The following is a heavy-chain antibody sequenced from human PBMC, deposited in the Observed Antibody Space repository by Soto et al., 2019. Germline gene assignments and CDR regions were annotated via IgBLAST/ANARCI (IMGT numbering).Heavy chain of an antibody. V-gene: IGHV1-46*01. Sequence: VSVKVSCKASGYTFTSYYMHWVRQAPGQGLEWMGIINPSGGSTSYAQKFQGRVTMTRDTSTSTVYMELSSLRSEDTAVYYCARGYCSSTSCYDPFSYYYYGMDVWGQGTTVTVSS. CDR1: GYTFTSYY. J-gene: IGHJ6*02. CDR3: ARGYCSSTSCYDPFSYYYYGMDV. D-gene: IGHD2-2*01. CDR2: INPSGGST.